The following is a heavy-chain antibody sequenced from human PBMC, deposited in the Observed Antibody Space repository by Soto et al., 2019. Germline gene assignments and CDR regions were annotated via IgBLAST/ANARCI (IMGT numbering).Heavy chain of an antibody. CDR3: ARADDYGDHDAHY. CDR2: IWYDGSNK. Sequence: GGSLRLSCAASGFTFSSYGMHWVRQAPGKGLEWVAVIWYDGSNKYYADSVKGRFTISRDNSKNTLYLQMNSLRAEDTAVYYCARADDYGDHDAHYWGQGTLVTVSS. D-gene: IGHD4-17*01. V-gene: IGHV3-33*01. J-gene: IGHJ4*02. CDR1: GFTFSSYG.